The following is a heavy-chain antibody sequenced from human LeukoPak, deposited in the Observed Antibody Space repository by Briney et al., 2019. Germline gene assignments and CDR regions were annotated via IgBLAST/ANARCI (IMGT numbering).Heavy chain of an antibody. J-gene: IGHJ4*02. Sequence: PGGSLRLSCAASGFTFSSYWMHWVRQAPGKGLVWVSRINSDGSSTSYADSVKGRFTISRDNAKNTLYLRMNSLRAEDTAVYYCARSPPPGYCSSTSCPHDYWGQGTLVTVSS. V-gene: IGHV3-74*01. CDR2: INSDGSST. D-gene: IGHD2-2*01. CDR3: ARSPPPGYCSSTSCPHDY. CDR1: GFTFSSYW.